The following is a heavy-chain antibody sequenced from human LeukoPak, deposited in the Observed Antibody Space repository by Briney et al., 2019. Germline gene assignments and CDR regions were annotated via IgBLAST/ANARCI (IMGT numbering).Heavy chain of an antibody. D-gene: IGHD3-16*01. CDR1: GFTFSSYG. Sequence: GTSLRLSCAASGFTFSSYGMHWVRQAPGKGLEWVAVIAHEGTNKYYADSVKGRFTISRDNSKNTLYLQMNSLTTEDTAVYHCAKVAHRGSWIDAFDIWGQGTMVIVSS. J-gene: IGHJ3*02. CDR2: IAHEGTNK. CDR3: AKVAHRGSWIDAFDI. V-gene: IGHV3-30*18.